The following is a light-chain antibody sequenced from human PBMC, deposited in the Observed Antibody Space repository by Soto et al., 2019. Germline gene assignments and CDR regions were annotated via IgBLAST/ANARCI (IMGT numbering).Light chain of an antibody. CDR3: QQRSNWPLT. CDR2: DAS. CDR1: QSVSSY. J-gene: IGKJ4*02. Sequence: EIVLTQSPATLSLSPGERATLSCRASQSVSSYLAWYQQKPGQAPRLLIYDASNRATGIPARFSGSGSGKFLNLTISSLEPADFAVYYCQQRSNWPLTFGVGTQVEIK. V-gene: IGKV3-11*01.